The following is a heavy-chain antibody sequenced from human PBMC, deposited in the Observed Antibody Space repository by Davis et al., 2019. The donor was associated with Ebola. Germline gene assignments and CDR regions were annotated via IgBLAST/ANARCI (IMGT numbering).Heavy chain of an antibody. D-gene: IGHD3-22*01. CDR3: AREGYYDSSGYYYGYCFDY. V-gene: IGHV1-2*02. CDR1: GYTFTGYY. J-gene: IGHJ4*02. CDR2: INPNSGGT. Sequence: ASVKVSCKASGYTFTGYYMHWVRQAPGQGLEWMGWINPNSGGTNYAQKLQGRVTMTTDTSTSTAYMELRSLRSDDTAVYYCAREGYYDSSGYYYGYCFDYWGQGTLVTVSS.